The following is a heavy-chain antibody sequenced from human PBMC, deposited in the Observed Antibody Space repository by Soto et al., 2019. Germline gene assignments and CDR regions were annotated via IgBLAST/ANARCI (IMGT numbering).Heavy chain of an antibody. CDR3: ARSRLWEQHFDS. CDR1: GGSLTSDGYY. D-gene: IGHD1-26*01. J-gene: IGHJ4*02. CDR2: IYCSGSI. Sequence: SETLSLTCTVSGGSLTSDGYYWSWIRQVPGKGLEWIGYIYCSGSIFYSPFLKSRASISAHSSKRQFSLKLTSGTAADTAVYYCARSRLWEQHFDSWGQGTLVTVPS. V-gene: IGHV4-31*03.